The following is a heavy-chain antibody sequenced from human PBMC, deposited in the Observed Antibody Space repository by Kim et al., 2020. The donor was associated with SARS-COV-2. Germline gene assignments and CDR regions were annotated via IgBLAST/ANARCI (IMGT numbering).Heavy chain of an antibody. CDR3: ARNRRAVDAFDI. D-gene: IGHD3-16*02. J-gene: IGHJ3*02. Sequence: DYAVSVKSRINIGTNTSKNQFSLTLSSVTPEDTAVYYCARNRRAVDAFDIWGLGTMVTVSS. V-gene: IGHV6-1*01.